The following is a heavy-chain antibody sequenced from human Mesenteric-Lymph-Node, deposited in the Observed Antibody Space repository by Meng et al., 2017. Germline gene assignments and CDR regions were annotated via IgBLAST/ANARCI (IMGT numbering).Heavy chain of an antibody. CDR2: LNPNRGDT. V-gene: IGHV1-2*06. CDR1: GYTFTDYY. CDR3: ARGIVDGYGGDGWFDP. J-gene: IGHJ5*02. Sequence: QVQLVQSGAEVKKPGASVKVSCKASGYTFTDYYMQWVRQAPGQGLEWMGRLNPNRGDTNYAQKFQGRVTMTRDTSISTAYMELSRLTSDDTAVYYCARGIVDGYGGDGWFDPWGQGTLVTVSS. D-gene: IGHD5-18*01.